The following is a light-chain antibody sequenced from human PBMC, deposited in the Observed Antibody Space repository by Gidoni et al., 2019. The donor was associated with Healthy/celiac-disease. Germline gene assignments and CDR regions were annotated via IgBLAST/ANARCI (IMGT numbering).Light chain of an antibody. V-gene: IGKV3-11*01. CDR1: QSVSSY. Sequence: EIVLTQSPATLSLSPGESATLSCRASQSVSSYLSWYQQKPGQAPRLLIYDASNRATGIPARFSGSGSGTDFTLTISSLEPEDFAVYYCQQRSNWPPLTFGQGTKLEIK. CDR2: DAS. J-gene: IGKJ2*01. CDR3: QQRSNWPPLT.